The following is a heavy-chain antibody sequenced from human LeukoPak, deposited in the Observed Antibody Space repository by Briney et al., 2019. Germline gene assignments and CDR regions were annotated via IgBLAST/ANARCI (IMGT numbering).Heavy chain of an antibody. CDR1: GFTFSSYS. V-gene: IGHV3-23*01. Sequence: GGSLRLSCAASGFTFSSYSMNWVRQAPGKGLEWVSAISGSGGSTYYADSVKGRFTISRDNSKNTLYLQMNSLRAEDTAVYYCAKEDIVVVVAATRRSGGAFDIWGQGTMVTVSS. D-gene: IGHD2-15*01. CDR2: ISGSGGST. CDR3: AKEDIVVVVAATRRSGGAFDI. J-gene: IGHJ3*02.